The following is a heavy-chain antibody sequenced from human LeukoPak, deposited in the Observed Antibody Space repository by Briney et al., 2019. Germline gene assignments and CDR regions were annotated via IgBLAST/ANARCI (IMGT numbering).Heavy chain of an antibody. Sequence: GGSLRLSCAASGFTFSSYSMNWVRQAPGKGLEWVSSISSSSSYIYYADSMKGRFTISRDNAKNSLYLQMNSLRAEDTAVYYCARERALDGYNPRPFFDYWGQGTLVTVSS. J-gene: IGHJ4*02. CDR3: ARERALDGYNPRPFFDY. D-gene: IGHD5-24*01. V-gene: IGHV3-21*01. CDR2: ISSSSSYI. CDR1: GFTFSSYS.